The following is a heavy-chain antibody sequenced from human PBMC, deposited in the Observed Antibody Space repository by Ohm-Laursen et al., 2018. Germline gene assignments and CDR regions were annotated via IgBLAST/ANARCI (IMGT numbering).Heavy chain of an antibody. CDR1: GFTFSDYY. CDR2: ISSSGSTI. CDR3: ARVILDGYYYYYGMDV. V-gene: IGHV3-11*01. J-gene: IGHJ6*02. D-gene: IGHD1-1*01. Sequence: SLRLSCAASGFTFSDYYMSWIRQALGKGLEWVSYISSSGSTIYYADSVKGRFTISRDNAKNSLYLQMNNLRAEDTAVYYCARVILDGYYYYYGMDVWGQGTTVTVSS.